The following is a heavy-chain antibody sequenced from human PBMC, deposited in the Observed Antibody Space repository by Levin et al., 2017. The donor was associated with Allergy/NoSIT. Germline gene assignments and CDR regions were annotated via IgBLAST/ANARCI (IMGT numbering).Heavy chain of an antibody. D-gene: IGHD6-13*01. CDR2: IWYDGSNK. J-gene: IGHJ6*02. V-gene: IGHV3-33*01. CDR3: ARDPTLSSRSGGMDV. Sequence: QAGGSLRLSCAASGFTFSSYGMHWVRQAPGKGLEWVAVIWYDGSNKYYADSVKGRFTISRDNSKNTLYLQMNSLRAEDTAVYYCARDPTLSSRSGGMDVWGQGTTVTVSS. CDR1: GFTFSSYG.